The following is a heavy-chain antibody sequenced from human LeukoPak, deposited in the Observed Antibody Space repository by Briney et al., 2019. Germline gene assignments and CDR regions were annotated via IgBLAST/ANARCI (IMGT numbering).Heavy chain of an antibody. Sequence: PSETLSLTCTVSGGSVSSSSYYWSWIRQPPGKGLEWIGYTYYSGSTNYNPSLKSRVTISVDTSKNQFSLKLSSVTAADTAVYYCASRGVLGDDAFDIWGQGTMVTVSS. CDR2: TYYSGST. CDR3: ASRGVLGDDAFDI. D-gene: IGHD3-3*02. J-gene: IGHJ3*02. CDR1: GGSVSSSSYY. V-gene: IGHV4-61*01.